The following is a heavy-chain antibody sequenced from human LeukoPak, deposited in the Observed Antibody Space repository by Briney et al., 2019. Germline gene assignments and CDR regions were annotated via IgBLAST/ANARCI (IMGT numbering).Heavy chain of an antibody. J-gene: IGHJ5*02. CDR1: GGTFSSYA. V-gene: IGHV1-69*04. D-gene: IGHD3-3*01. Sequence: ASVKVSCKASGGTFSSYAISWVRQAPGQGLEWMGRIIPILGIANYAQKFQGRVTLTADKSTSTAYMELSSLRSEDTAVYYCARDYDFWSGWFDPWAREPWSPSPQ. CDR2: IIPILGIA. CDR3: ARDYDFWSGWFDP.